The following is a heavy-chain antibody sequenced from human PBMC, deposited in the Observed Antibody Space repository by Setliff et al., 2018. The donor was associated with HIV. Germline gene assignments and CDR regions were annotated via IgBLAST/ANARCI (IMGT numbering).Heavy chain of an antibody. CDR1: GGSISSTNW. CDR2: IYHSGDT. J-gene: IGHJ6*03. Sequence: PSETLSLTCVVSGGSISSTNWWSWVRQPPGMGLEWIGEIYHSGDTNYNPSLKSRVTISVDTSKNQFSLKLSSVTAADTAVYYCARGGIGDYYYYYMDVWGKGTTVTVSS. V-gene: IGHV4-4*02. CDR3: ARGGIGDYYYYYMDV. D-gene: IGHD3-10*01.